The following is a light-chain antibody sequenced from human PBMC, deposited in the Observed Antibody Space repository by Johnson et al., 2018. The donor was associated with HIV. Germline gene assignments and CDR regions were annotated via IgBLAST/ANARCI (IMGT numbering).Light chain of an antibody. CDR3: GTWDSSLSVGV. CDR2: GND. J-gene: IGLJ1*01. V-gene: IGLV1-51*02. CDR1: SSNIGNNY. Sequence: QSVLTQPPSVSAAPGQKVTISCSGSSSNIGNNYVSWYQQLPGTAPKLLIYGNDKRPSGIPDRFSGSKSGTSATLGITGLQTGDEADYYCGTWDSSLSVGVFGTGTKLTVL.